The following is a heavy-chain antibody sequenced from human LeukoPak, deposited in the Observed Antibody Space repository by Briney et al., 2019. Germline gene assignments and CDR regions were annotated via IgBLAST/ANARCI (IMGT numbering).Heavy chain of an antibody. D-gene: IGHD5-18*01. CDR2: IKFDGGNK. Sequence: GGSLRLSCAASGFTFSTSAMHWVRQAPGKGLEWVAFIKFDGGNKYYADSVKGRFTISRDNSKNTLYLQMSTLRPEDTTVYYCAGGDSYGFASWGQGTLVTVSS. CDR3: AGGDSYGFAS. CDR1: GFTFSTSA. V-gene: IGHV3-30*02. J-gene: IGHJ4*02.